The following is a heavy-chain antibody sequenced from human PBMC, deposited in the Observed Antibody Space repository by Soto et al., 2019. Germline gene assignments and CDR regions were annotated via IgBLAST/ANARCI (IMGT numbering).Heavy chain of an antibody. Sequence: WIRQPPGKGLEWIGYISHSGSTYYNPSLKSRVTISVDRSKNQFSLKLSSVTAADTAVYYCARGGLLPDYWGQGTLVTVSS. V-gene: IGHV4-30-2*01. CDR3: ARGGLLPDY. J-gene: IGHJ4*02. CDR2: ISHSGST. D-gene: IGHD6-19*01.